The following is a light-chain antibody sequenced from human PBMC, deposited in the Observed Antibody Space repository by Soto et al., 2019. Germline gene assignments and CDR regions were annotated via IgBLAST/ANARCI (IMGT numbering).Light chain of an antibody. J-gene: IGKJ5*01. V-gene: IGKV1-39*01. CDR3: QQSYMDPIT. CDR1: QSISTY. CDR2: DAS. Sequence: DIQMTQSPSSLSASVGNRVTVTCRASQSISTYVNWYQKKPGKAPNLLIYDASRLQSGVPSRFSGSGGGTDFTLSISSVQPEDFAAYFCQQSYMDPITFGQGTRLEI.